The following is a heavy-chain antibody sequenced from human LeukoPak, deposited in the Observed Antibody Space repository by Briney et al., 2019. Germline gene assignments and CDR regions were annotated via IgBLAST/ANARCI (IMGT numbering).Heavy chain of an antibody. D-gene: IGHD7-27*01. CDR2: IGNTEA. J-gene: IGHJ4*02. Sequence: GGSLRLSCVASGFTFDTFAMSWVRQAPGKGLEWVSGIGNTEAYYADSVKGRFTISRDNSKSTIYLHMNNLRAEDTALYYCARDGQAFNSNWDYFEYWGQGTPVTVSS. CDR1: GFTFDTFA. V-gene: IGHV3-23*01. CDR3: ARDGQAFNSNWDYFEY.